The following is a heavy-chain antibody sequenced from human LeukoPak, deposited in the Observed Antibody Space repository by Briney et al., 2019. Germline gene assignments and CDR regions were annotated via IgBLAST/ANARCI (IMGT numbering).Heavy chain of an antibody. V-gene: IGHV1-2*02. CDR2: INPNSGGT. Sequence: GASVKVSCKASGYTFTGYYMHWVRQAPGQGLEWMGWINPNSGGTNYAQKFQGRVTMTRDTSISTAYMELSRLRSDDTAVYYCARGIVVVVAATLSIWFDPWRQGTLVTVSS. J-gene: IGHJ5*02. D-gene: IGHD2-15*01. CDR3: ARGIVVVVAATLSIWFDP. CDR1: GYTFTGYY.